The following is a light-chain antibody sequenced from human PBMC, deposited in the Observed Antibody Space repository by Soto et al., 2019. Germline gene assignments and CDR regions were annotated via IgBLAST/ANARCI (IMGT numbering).Light chain of an antibody. Sequence: EIVFTQSPGTLSLSPGERATLSCRASQSVSGRYLAWYQQKPGQAPRLLIYGASSRATAIPERFSGSGSGTDFTLTISRXEPEDFAIYYCQQYGSSSYTFGQGTKVDIK. V-gene: IGKV3-20*01. CDR2: GAS. CDR1: QSVSGRY. J-gene: IGKJ2*01. CDR3: QQYGSSSYT.